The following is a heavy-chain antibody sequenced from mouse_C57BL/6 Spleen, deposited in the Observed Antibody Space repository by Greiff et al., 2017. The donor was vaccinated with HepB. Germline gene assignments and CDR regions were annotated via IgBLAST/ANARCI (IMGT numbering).Heavy chain of an antibody. CDR1: GFTFTDYY. Sequence: DVKLQESGGGLVQPGGSLSLSCAASGFTFTDYYMSWVRQPPGKALEWLGFIRNKANGYTTEYSASVKGRFTISRDNSQSILYLQMKALRAEDSATYYCASSYYCGSRGYYAMDYWGQGTSVTVSS. CDR2: IRNKANGYTT. D-gene: IGHD1-1*01. J-gene: IGHJ4*01. CDR3: ASSYYCGSRGYYAMDY. V-gene: IGHV7-3*01.